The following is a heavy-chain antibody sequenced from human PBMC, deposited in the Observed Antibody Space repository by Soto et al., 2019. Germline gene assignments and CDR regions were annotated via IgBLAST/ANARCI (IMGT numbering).Heavy chain of an antibody. V-gene: IGHV3-64*01. Sequence: GGSLRLSSAASGFNFSSYAMHWVRQAPGKGLEYVSAITSNGGNTDYASSVKGRFTISRDNSKNTLYLQMGSLRAEDMAVYYCARRIPFGYGMDVWGQGTTVTVSS. CDR1: GFNFSSYA. CDR2: ITSNGGNT. CDR3: ARRIPFGYGMDV. J-gene: IGHJ6*02. D-gene: IGHD2-21*01.